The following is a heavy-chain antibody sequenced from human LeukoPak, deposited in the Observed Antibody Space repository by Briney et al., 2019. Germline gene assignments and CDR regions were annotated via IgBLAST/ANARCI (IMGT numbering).Heavy chain of an antibody. CDR2: ISAYNGNT. D-gene: IGHD3-22*01. CDR3: ARDLADSSGYYPWYFDY. V-gene: IGHV1-18*01. J-gene: IGHJ4*02. CDR1: GYTFTSYG. Sequence: ASVKVSCKASGYTFTSYGISWVRQAPGPGLEWMGWISAYNGNTNYAQKLQGRVTMTTDTSTSTAYMELRSLRSDDTAVYYCARDLADSSGYYPWYFDYWGQGTLVTVSS.